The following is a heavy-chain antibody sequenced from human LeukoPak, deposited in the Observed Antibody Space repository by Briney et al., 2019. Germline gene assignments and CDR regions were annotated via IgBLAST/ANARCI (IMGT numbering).Heavy chain of an antibody. Sequence: GGSLRLSCAASGFTFDDYAMHWVRHAPGKGLEWVSLISWDGGSTYYAESVKGRFTISRDNSKNSLYLQMNSLRAEDTAFYYCAKANLAADLSNWFDPWGQGTLVTVSS. CDR2: ISWDGGST. V-gene: IGHV3-43D*03. J-gene: IGHJ5*02. CDR3: AKANLAADLSNWFDP. CDR1: GFTFDDYA. D-gene: IGHD6-13*01.